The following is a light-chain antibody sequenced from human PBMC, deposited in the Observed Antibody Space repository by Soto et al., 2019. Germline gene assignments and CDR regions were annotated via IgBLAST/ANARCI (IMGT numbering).Light chain of an antibody. Sequence: DIQITQTPTTLSASLWDIVTITCRASQSISSWLAWYQQKPGKAPKLLIYDASSLESGVPSRFSGSGSGTEFTLTISSLQSEDFAVYYCQQYNNWWRFGQGGKVDI. CDR1: QSISSW. CDR2: DAS. V-gene: IGKV1-5*01. CDR3: QQYNNWWR. J-gene: IGKJ1*01.